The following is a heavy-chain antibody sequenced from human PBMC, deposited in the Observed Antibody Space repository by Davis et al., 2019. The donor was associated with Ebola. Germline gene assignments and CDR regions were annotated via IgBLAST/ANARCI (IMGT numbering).Heavy chain of an antibody. CDR3: ARDAFSGRIDY. CDR1: GFTFSSYG. V-gene: IGHV3-30*03. Sequence: GESLKISCAASGFTFSSYGMHWVRQAPGKGLEWVAVISYDGSNKYYADSVKGRFTISRDNSKNTLYLQMNSLRAEDTAVYYCARDAFSGRIDYWGQGTLVTVSS. D-gene: IGHD5-12*01. J-gene: IGHJ4*02. CDR2: ISYDGSNK.